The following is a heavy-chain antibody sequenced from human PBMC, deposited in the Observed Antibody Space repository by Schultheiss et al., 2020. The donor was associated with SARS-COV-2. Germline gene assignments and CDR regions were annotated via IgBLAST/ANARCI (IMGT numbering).Heavy chain of an antibody. J-gene: IGHJ4*02. CDR1: GGSISESY. D-gene: IGHD3-10*01. CDR2: IYFTGIT. V-gene: IGHV4-59*01. Sequence: SETLSLTCSVSGGSISESYWSWIRQPPGKGLDPIGNIYFTGITKYSPSLKSRITISVDTSKKQFSLRLGSVTAADTAVYYCARAARVEQLFSVRGGHLDYWGRGTQVTVSS. CDR3: ARAARVEQLFSVRGGHLDY.